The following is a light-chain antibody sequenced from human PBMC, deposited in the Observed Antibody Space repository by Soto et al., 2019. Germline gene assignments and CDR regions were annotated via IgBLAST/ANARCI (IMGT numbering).Light chain of an antibody. CDR1: SSDVGAYDY. CDR3: ASHTTTNTRV. J-gene: IGLJ1*01. Sequence: QSALTQPASVSGSPGQSIAISCTRTSSDVGAYDYVSWYQQHPDRAPRLVIYEVSNRPSGVSNRFSGSKSVNTATLTISGLQAEDEADYYCASHTTTNTRVFGTGTKLTVL. CDR2: EVS. V-gene: IGLV2-14*03.